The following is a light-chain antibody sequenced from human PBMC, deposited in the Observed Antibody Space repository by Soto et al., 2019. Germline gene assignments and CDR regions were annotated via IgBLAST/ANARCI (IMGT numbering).Light chain of an antibody. CDR1: SSDVGGYNY. CDR2: EVS. V-gene: IGLV2-8*01. Sequence: QSALTQPPSASGSPGQSVTISCTGTSSDVGGYNYVSWYQQDPGKAPKLMIYEVSKRPSGVPDRFSGSKSGNTASLTVSGLQAEDEADYYCSSYAGSNNNYVFGTGTKVTVL. J-gene: IGLJ1*01. CDR3: SSYAGSNNNYV.